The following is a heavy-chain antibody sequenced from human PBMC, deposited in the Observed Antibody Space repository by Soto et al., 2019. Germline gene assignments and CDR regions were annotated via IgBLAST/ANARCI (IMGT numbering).Heavy chain of an antibody. CDR2: IIPIFGTT. Sequence: SVKVSCKASGGTFGSDAITWVRQAPGQGLEWVGRIIPIFGTTNYAQNLQGRVTISADKSTLTSYMELHSLTSDDTALYYCAKDRTDSGYYTNWLDPWGQGTQVTVSS. CDR1: GGTFGSDA. J-gene: IGHJ5*02. D-gene: IGHD3-22*01. V-gene: IGHV1-69*06. CDR3: AKDRTDSGYYTNWLDP.